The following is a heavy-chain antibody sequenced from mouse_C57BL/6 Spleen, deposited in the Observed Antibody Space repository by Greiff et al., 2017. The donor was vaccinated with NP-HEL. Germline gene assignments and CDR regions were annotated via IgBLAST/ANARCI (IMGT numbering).Heavy chain of an antibody. Sequence: QVQLQQPGTDLVKPGASVKLSCKASGYTFTSYWMHWVKQRPGQGLEWIGNINPSNGGTNYNEKFKSKATLTVDKSSSTAYMQLSSLTSEDSAVYYWARLWDFYGSSYPLAYWGQGTLVTVSA. D-gene: IGHD1-1*01. V-gene: IGHV1-53*01. J-gene: IGHJ3*01. CDR3: ARLWDFYGSSYPLAY. CDR2: INPSNGGT. CDR1: GYTFTSYW.